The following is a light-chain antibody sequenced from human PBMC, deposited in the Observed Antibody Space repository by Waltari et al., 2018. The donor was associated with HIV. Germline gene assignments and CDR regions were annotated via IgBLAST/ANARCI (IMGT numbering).Light chain of an antibody. CDR3: ATWDNNLYVGQV. V-gene: IGLV1-51*01. CDR1: DSNIGNNF. CDR2: DND. J-gene: IGLJ3*02. Sequence: QSVLTQPPSLSAAPGQKVTISCSGSDSNIGNNFVSWYQQLPGAAPNLLIYDNDSRPSGISYRLSGSKSGTSATLGITGLQAGDEADYYCATWDNNLYVGQVFGGGTKLTVL.